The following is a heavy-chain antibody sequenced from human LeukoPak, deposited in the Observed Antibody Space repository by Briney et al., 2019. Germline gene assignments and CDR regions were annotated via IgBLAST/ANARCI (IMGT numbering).Heavy chain of an antibody. J-gene: IGHJ4*02. V-gene: IGHV3-23*01. Sequence: GGSLRLSCAVSGFIVSSDYMSWVRQAPGKGLEWVSAISGSGGSTYYADSVKGRFTISRDNSKNTLYLQMNSLRAEDTAVYHCAKDRYDYWGQGTLVTVSS. CDR1: GFIVSSDY. CDR2: ISGSGGST. D-gene: IGHD3-3*01. CDR3: AKDRYDY.